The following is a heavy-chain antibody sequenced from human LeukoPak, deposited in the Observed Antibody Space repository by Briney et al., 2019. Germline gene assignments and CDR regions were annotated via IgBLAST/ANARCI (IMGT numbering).Heavy chain of an antibody. Sequence: HSGGSLRLFCAASGFTFSIYGMHWVRQAPGKGLEWVAFIAHDGGNKYYADSVKGRFTISRDNSKNTLYLQMNSLRAEDTAVYYCAKAWGYCSSTSCYDRYYYMDVWGKGTTVTVSS. J-gene: IGHJ6*03. CDR2: IAHDGGNK. D-gene: IGHD2-2*01. CDR1: GFTFSIYG. V-gene: IGHV3-30*02. CDR3: AKAWGYCSSTSCYDRYYYMDV.